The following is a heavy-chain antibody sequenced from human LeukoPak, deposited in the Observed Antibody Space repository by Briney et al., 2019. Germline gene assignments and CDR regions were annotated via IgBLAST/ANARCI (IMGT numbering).Heavy chain of an antibody. CDR1: GGSVSSGSYY. CDR3: AREVSSGWSLRGYYFDY. J-gene: IGHJ4*02. D-gene: IGHD6-19*01. Sequence: PSETLSLTCTVSGGSVSSGSYYWSWIRHPPGKGLEWIGYIYYSGSTNYNPSLKSRVTISVDTSKNQFSLKLSSVTAADTAVYYCAREVSSGWSLRGYYFDYWGQGTLVTVSS. CDR2: IYYSGST. V-gene: IGHV4-61*01.